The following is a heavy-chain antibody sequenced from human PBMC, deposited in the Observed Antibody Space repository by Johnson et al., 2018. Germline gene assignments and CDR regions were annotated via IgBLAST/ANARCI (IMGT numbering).Heavy chain of an antibody. CDR1: GGSISSYY. J-gene: IGHJ6*02. V-gene: IGHV4-59*12. Sequence: QVQLRESGPGLVKPTETLSLTCTVSGGSISSYYWSWIRQPPGKGLEWIGYIYYSGSTYYNPSLKSRVTISVDTSKTQFSLKLSSVTAADTAVYYGARGEGHHHYAMDVWGQGTTVTVSS. CDR3: ARGEGHHHYAMDV. D-gene: IGHD1-14*01. CDR2: IYYSGST.